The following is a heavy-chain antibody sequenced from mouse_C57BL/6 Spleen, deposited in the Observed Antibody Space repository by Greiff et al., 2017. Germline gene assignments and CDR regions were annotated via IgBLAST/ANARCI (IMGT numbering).Heavy chain of an antibody. CDR2: INPNNGGT. CDR1: GYTFTDYY. J-gene: IGHJ3*01. V-gene: IGHV1-26*01. CDR3: APGWFAY. Sequence: EVQLQQSGPELVKPGASVKISCKASGYTFTDYYMNWVKQSHGKSLEWIGDINPNNGGTSYNQKFKGKATLTVDKSSSTAYMELRSLTSEDSAVYYCAPGWFAYWGQGTLVTVSA.